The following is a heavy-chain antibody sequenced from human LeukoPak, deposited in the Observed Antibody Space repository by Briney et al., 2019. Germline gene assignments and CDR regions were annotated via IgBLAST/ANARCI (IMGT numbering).Heavy chain of an antibody. J-gene: IGHJ6*02. CDR3: ARSLRFLEWLQDYYYYGMDV. CDR1: GGSISSYY. D-gene: IGHD3-3*01. V-gene: IGHV4-59*08. CDR2: IYYSGST. Sequence: SETLSLTCTVSGGSISSYYWSWSRQPPGKGLEWIGYIYYSGSTNYNPSLRSRVTISVDTSKNQFSLKLSSVTAADTAVYYCARSLRFLEWLQDYYYYGMDVWGQGTTVTVSS.